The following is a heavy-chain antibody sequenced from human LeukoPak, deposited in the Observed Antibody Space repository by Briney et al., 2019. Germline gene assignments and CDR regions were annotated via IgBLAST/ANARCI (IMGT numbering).Heavy chain of an antibody. CDR3: ATSDTVSTYNWFDP. Sequence: SETLSLTCNVSGGSISSNTYFWGWIRRPPGKGLEWIGSIRYSGSTYYNPSLKSRVTISVDTSKNQFSLNLSSLTAANTAVYYCATSDTVSTYNWFDPWGQGTLVTVS. D-gene: IGHD5/OR15-5a*01. V-gene: IGHV4-39*01. CDR2: IRYSGST. CDR1: GGSISSNTYF. J-gene: IGHJ5*02.